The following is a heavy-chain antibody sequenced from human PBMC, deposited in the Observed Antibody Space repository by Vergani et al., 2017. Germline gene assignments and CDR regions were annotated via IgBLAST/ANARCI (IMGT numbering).Heavy chain of an antibody. CDR2: IFYSGTT. V-gene: IGHV4-31*11. CDR3: ARVDTQVPATSHFYYIDV. Sequence: QVQLQESGPGLVKPPGTLSLTCAVSGGSISSGDHCWTWIRQRPGKGLEWIGYIFYSGTTYDNPSLRSRLTISVDTSQNQFSLKLRSVTAADTAVYYCARVDTQVPATSHFYYIDVWGKGTTVVVSS. CDR1: GGSISSGDHC. D-gene: IGHD6-25*01. J-gene: IGHJ6*03.